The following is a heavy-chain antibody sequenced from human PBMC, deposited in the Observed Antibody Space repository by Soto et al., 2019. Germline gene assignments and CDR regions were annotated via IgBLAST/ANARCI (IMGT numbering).Heavy chain of an antibody. V-gene: IGHV3-9*01. CDR2: ISWNSGSI. D-gene: IGHD3-10*01. Sequence: SLRLSCAASGFTFDDYAMHWVRQAPGKGLEWVSGISWNSGSIGYADSVKGRFTISRDNAKNSLYLQMNSLRAEDTALYYCAKDIGVRGVITPNFDYWGQGTLVTVSS. CDR1: GFTFDDYA. CDR3: AKDIGVRGVITPNFDY. J-gene: IGHJ4*02.